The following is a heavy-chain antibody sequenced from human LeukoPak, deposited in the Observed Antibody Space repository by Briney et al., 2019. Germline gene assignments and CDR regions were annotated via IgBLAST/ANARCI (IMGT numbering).Heavy chain of an antibody. D-gene: IGHD2-2*01. CDR1: GGSISSYY. CDR2: IYYSGNT. Sequence: SETLSLTCTTSGGSISSYYWSWIRQPPGKGLEWIGYIYYSGNTNYNPSLKSRVTISVDTSKNQFSLKLSSVTAADTAVYYCAGATADCSSTSCYLNWFDPWGQGTLVTVSS. J-gene: IGHJ5*02. V-gene: IGHV4-59*01. CDR3: AGATADCSSTSCYLNWFDP.